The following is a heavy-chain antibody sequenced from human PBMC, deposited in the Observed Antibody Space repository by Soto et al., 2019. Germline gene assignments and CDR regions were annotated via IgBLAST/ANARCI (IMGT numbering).Heavy chain of an antibody. Sequence: SVKVSCKASGGTFSSYAISWVRQAPGQGLEWMGGIIPIFGTANYAQKFQGRVTITADESTSTAYMELSSLRSEDTAVYYCARHYVTTPVTPDYFDYWGQGTLVTAPQ. J-gene: IGHJ4*02. CDR2: IIPIFGTA. D-gene: IGHD4-17*01. CDR3: ARHYVTTPVTPDYFDY. V-gene: IGHV1-69*13. CDR1: GGTFSSYA.